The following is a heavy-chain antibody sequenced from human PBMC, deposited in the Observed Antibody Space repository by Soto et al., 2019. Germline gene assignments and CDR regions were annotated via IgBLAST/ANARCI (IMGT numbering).Heavy chain of an antibody. CDR3: AAGGGLPRYY. CDR2: IYHSGST. D-gene: IGHD5-12*01. J-gene: IGHJ4*02. CDR1: GGSISSGGYS. V-gene: IGHV4-30-2*01. Sequence: QLQLQESGSGLVKPSQTLSLTCADSGGSISSGGYSWSWIRQPPGKGLEWIGYIYHSGSTYYNPSRKRRVTISVDRSKNQFPLKLSSVTAADTAVYYCAAGGGLPRYYWGQGTLVTVSS.